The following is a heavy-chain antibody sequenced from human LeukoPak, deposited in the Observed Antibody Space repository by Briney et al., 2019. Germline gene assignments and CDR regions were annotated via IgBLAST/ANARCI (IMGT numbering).Heavy chain of an antibody. CDR2: IYYSGST. Sequence: KPSETLSLTCTVSGGSVSSSSYYWGWIRQPPGKGLEWIGSIYYSGSTYYNPSLKSRVTISVDTSKNQFSLKLSSVTAADTAVYYCARREYYYDSSGVSPFDPWGQGTLVTVSS. V-gene: IGHV4-39*01. CDR1: GGSVSSSSYY. J-gene: IGHJ5*02. D-gene: IGHD3-22*01. CDR3: ARREYYYDSSGVSPFDP.